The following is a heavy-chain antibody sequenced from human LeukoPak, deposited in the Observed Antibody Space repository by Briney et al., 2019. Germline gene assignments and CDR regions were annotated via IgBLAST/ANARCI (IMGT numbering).Heavy chain of an antibody. D-gene: IGHD4-23*01. Sequence: ASGKVSCKASGYTFTRYYMHWVRQAHGQGLEWMGVIDPSGGSPSYAQNFQGSVTMTRDTSTSTVYMELSSLRSEDTAVYYCARARTVVTPFDAFDIWGQGTMVTVSS. CDR2: IDPSGGSP. J-gene: IGHJ3*02. CDR1: GYTFTRYY. V-gene: IGHV1-46*01. CDR3: ARARTVVTPFDAFDI.